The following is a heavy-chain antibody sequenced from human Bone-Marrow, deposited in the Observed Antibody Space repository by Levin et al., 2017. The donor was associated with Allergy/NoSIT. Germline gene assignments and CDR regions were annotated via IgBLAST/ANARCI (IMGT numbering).Heavy chain of an antibody. Sequence: GESLKISCAASGFTFSSYGMHWVRQAPGKGLEWVAVIWYDGSNKYYADSVKGRFTISRDNSKNTLYLQMNSLRAEDTAVYYCARDTNSSSWYFPRYWGQGTLVTVSS. D-gene: IGHD6-13*01. CDR1: GFTFSSYG. CDR3: ARDTNSSSWYFPRY. V-gene: IGHV3-33*01. CDR2: IWYDGSNK. J-gene: IGHJ4*02.